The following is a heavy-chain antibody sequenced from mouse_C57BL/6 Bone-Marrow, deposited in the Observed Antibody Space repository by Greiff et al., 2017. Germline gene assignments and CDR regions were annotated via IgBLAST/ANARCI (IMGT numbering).Heavy chain of an antibody. V-gene: IGHV1-64*01. J-gene: IGHJ3*01. CDR3: ARGGWLLAWFAY. CDR1: GYTFTSYW. Sequence: VQLQQPGAELVKPGASVKLSCKASGYTFTSYWMHWAKQRPGQGLEWIGMIHPNSGSTNYNEKFKSKAALTVDKSSSTAYMQLSSLTSEDSAVYYCARGGWLLAWFAYWGQGTLVTVSA. CDR2: IHPNSGST. D-gene: IGHD2-3*01.